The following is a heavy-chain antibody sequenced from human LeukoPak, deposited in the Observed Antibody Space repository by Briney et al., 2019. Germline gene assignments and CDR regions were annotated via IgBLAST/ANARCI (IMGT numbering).Heavy chain of an antibody. V-gene: IGHV3-30-3*01. J-gene: IGHJ4*02. CDR3: ARDLLTAGIFGSNY. D-gene: IGHD3-3*01. CDR1: GFTFSSDA. CDR2: ISYDGSNK. Sequence: GGSLRLSCAASGFTFSSDAMHWVRQAPGKGLEWVAVISYDGSNKYYADSVKGRFTISRDNSKTTLYLQMNSLRAEDTAVYYCARDLLTAGIFGSNYWGQGTLVTVSS.